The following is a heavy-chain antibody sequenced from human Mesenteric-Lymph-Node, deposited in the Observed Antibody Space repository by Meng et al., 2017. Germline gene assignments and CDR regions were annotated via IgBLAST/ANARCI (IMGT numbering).Heavy chain of an antibody. CDR2: IYHSGST. CDR3: ARGGYYSFDY. D-gene: IGHD5-18*01. V-gene: IGHV4-4*02. J-gene: IGHJ4*02. Sequence: QVQLMASFPGLLNPSGCLSLACAGSGGSSSSVFWWTWVRQSPGKGLEWIGQIYHSGSTNYNPSLKSRVTISVDKSKNQFSLKLTSVTAADTAVYYCARGGYYSFDYWGQGTLVTVSS. CDR1: GGSSSSVFW.